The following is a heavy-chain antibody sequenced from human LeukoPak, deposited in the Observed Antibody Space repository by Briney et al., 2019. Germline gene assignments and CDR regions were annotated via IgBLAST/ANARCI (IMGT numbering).Heavy chain of an antibody. Sequence: GGSLRLSCAASGFTFSSYGMHWVRQAPGKGLEWVAFIRHDGSNKYYADSVKGRFTISRDNSKNTLYLQMNSLRAEDTALYYCAKGSKLLVFTRDHYMHVWGKGTTVTISS. CDR2: IRHDGSNK. D-gene: IGHD3-9*01. J-gene: IGHJ6*03. CDR3: AKGSKLLVFTRDHYMHV. V-gene: IGHV3-30*02. CDR1: GFTFSSYG.